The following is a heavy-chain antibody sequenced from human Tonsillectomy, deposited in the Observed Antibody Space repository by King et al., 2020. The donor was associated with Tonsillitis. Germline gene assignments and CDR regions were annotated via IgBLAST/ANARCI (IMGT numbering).Heavy chain of an antibody. V-gene: IGHV3-21*01. CDR1: GFTFSSYS. CDR2: ISSSSSYI. J-gene: IGHJ6*02. CDR3: ARDHGYSDGSLYIIEDTYYYYGMDV. Sequence: QLVQSGGGLVKPGGSLRLSCAASGFTFSSYSMNWVRQAPGKGLEWVSSISSSSSYIYYADSVKGRFTISRDNAKNSLYLQMNSLRAEDTAVYYCARDHGYSDGSLYIIEDTYYYYGMDVWGQGTTVTVSS. D-gene: IGHD5-18*01.